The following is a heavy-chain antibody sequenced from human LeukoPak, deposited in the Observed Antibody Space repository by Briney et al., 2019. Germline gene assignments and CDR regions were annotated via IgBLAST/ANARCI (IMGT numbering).Heavy chain of an antibody. V-gene: IGHV3-23*01. CDR2: ISSSGGNT. CDR1: GFTFGSYA. Sequence: PGGSLRLSCAASGFTFGSYAMSWVRQAPGKGLEWVSAISSSGGNTYYADSVKGRFTISRDNSKSTLYLQMNSLRAEDTAVYYCAKLVTTFFDFWGQGTLVTVSS. CDR3: AKLVTTFFDF. D-gene: IGHD4-17*01. J-gene: IGHJ4*02.